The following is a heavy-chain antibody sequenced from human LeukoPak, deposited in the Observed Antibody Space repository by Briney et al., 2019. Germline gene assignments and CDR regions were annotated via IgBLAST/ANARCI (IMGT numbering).Heavy chain of an antibody. J-gene: IGHJ4*02. V-gene: IGHV1-2*06. CDR2: INPNSGGT. CDR3: ARIYDYVWGSYRPFDY. Sequence: ASVKVSCKASGYTFTGYYMHWVRQAPGQGLEWMGRINPNSGGTNYAQKFQGRVTMTRDTSISTAYMELSRLRSDDTAVYYCARIYDYVWGSYRPFDYWGQGTLVTVSS. D-gene: IGHD3-16*02. CDR1: GYTFTGYY.